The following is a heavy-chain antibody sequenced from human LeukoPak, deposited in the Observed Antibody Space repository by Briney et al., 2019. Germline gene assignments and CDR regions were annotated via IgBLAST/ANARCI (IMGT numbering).Heavy chain of an antibody. V-gene: IGHV3-53*01. CDR2: ISSGGNT. D-gene: IGHD3-22*01. Sequence: PGGSLRLSCAASGFIVSSNYMSWVRQAPGKGLEWVSVISSGGNTYYADSVKGRFTISRDISKNTLYLQMNGLRAEDTAVYYCAREVRGYYIDYWGQGTLVTVSS. J-gene: IGHJ4*02. CDR3: AREVRGYYIDY. CDR1: GFIVSSNY.